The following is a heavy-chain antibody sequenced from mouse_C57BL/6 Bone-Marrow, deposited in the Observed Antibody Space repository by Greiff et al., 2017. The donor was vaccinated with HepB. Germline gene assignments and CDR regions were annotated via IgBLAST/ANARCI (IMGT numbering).Heavy chain of an antibody. CDR2: IDPENGDT. J-gene: IGHJ4*01. Sequence: QLQQSGAELVRPGASVKLSCTASGFNIKDDYMHWVKQRPEQGLEWIGWIDPENGDTEYASKFQGKATITADTSSNTAYLQLSSLTSEDTAVYYCTMDYGSSYDAMDYWGQGTSVTVSS. V-gene: IGHV14-4*01. D-gene: IGHD1-1*01. CDR3: TMDYGSSYDAMDY. CDR1: GFNIKDDY.